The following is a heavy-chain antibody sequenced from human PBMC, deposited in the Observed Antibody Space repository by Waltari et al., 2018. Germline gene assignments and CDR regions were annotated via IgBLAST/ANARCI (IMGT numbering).Heavy chain of an antibody. V-gene: IGHV4-59*01. CDR2: IYYSGST. D-gene: IGHD1-26*01. J-gene: IGHJ4*02. CDR3: ARVGGSSLRGPFDY. CDR1: GGSISSYY. Sequence: QVQLQESGPGLVKPSETLSLTCTVSGGSISSYYWSWIRQPPGKGLEWIGYIYYSGSTNYNPSLKSRVTISVDTSKNQFSLKLSSVTTADTAVYYCARVGGSSLRGPFDYWGQGTLVTVSS.